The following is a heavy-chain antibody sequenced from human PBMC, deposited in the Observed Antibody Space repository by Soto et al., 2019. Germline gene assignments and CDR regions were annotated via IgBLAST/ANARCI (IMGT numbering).Heavy chain of an antibody. D-gene: IGHD3-10*01. J-gene: IGHJ4*02. Sequence: PGGSLRLSCAASGFNIAHYAIHWVRQAPGKGLEWVSGISWNSDTIGYADSVKGRFTISRDNAKNSVYLQLNSLRPEDTALYYCANALPPGSYYKPLHFWGQGTLVTVSS. V-gene: IGHV3-9*01. CDR3: ANALPPGSYYKPLHF. CDR2: ISWNSDTI. CDR1: GFNIAHYA.